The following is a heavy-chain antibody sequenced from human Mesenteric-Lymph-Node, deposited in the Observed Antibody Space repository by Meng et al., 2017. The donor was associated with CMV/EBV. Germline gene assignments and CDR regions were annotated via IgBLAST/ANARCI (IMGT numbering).Heavy chain of an antibody. CDR3: ARDDYYGSGSPIDY. D-gene: IGHD3-10*01. J-gene: IGHJ4*02. Sequence: ASGFTFNHYYMSWIRQAPGKGLEWVPYITTGGSSIYYADSVKGRFTTSRDNAKNSLYLQMNNLGAEDTAVYYCARDDYYGSGSPIDYWGQGTLVTVSS. CDR2: ITTGGSSI. CDR1: GFTFNHYY. V-gene: IGHV3-11*01.